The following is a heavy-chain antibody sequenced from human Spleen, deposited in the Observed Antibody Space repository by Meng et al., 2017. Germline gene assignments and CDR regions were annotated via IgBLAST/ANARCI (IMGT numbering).Heavy chain of an antibody. J-gene: IGHJ5*02. Sequence: SETLSLTCAVSGYSISSGHYWGWIRQPPGKGLEWIGSIYYTGSTYCNPSLKSRVTISVDTSKNQFSLKLSSVTAADTALYYCARDPQFDPWGQGTLVTVSS. V-gene: IGHV4-38-2*02. CDR1: GYSISSGHY. CDR3: ARDPQFDP. CDR2: IYYTGST.